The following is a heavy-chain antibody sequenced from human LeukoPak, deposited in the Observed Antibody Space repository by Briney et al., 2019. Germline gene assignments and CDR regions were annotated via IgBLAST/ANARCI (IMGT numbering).Heavy chain of an antibody. CDR1: GFTLSTYA. V-gene: IGHV3-23*01. Sequence: PGGSLRLSCAASGFTLSTYAMSWVRQTPGKGLEWVAATSSSDAGTYHADSVRGRFTISRDNSKNTLYLQMNSLRAEDAAVYFCARWRVVVSNGGFDIWGQGTTVIVSS. CDR2: TSSSDAGT. J-gene: IGHJ3*02. CDR3: ARWRVVVSNGGFDI. D-gene: IGHD3-22*01.